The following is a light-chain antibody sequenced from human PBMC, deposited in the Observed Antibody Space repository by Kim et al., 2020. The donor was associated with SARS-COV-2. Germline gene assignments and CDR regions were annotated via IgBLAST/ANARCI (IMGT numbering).Light chain of an antibody. V-gene: IGKV3-20*01. Sequence: EIVLTQSPGTLSLSPGERATLSCRASQSVSNNFLAWYQQKPGQAPWLLIYGASFRAIGIPDRFSGSGSGADFTLTVSRLEPEDFAVYYCQQFGSSPRTFGGRTKVDIK. CDR2: GAS. CDR3: QQFGSSPRT. J-gene: IGKJ4*01. CDR1: QSVSNNF.